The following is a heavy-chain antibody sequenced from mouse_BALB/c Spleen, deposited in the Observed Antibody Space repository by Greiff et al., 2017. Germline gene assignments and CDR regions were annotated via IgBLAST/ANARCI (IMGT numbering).Heavy chain of an antibody. J-gene: IGHJ2*01. D-gene: IGHD4-1*01. Sequence: EVHLVESGGDLVKPGGSLKLSCAASGFTFSSYGMSWVRQTPDKRLEWVATISSGGSYTYYPDSVKGRFTISRDNAKNTLYLQMSSLKSEDTAMYYGARHAKLGRAYYFDYWGQGTTLTVSS. V-gene: IGHV5-6*01. CDR1: GFTFSSYG. CDR3: ARHAKLGRAYYFDY. CDR2: ISSGGSYT.